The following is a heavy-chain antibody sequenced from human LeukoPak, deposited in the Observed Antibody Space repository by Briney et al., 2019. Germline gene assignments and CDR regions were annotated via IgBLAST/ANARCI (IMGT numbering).Heavy chain of an antibody. D-gene: IGHD4-23*01. J-gene: IGHJ4*02. CDR1: GGSFSGYY. CDR2: INHSGST. CDR3: ARGGKATVVTM. Sequence: SETLSLTCAVYGGSFSGYYWSWIRQPPGKGLEWIGEINHSGSTNYNPSLKSRVTISVDTSKNQFSLKLSSVTAADTAVYYCARGGKATVVTMWGQGILVAVSS. V-gene: IGHV4-34*01.